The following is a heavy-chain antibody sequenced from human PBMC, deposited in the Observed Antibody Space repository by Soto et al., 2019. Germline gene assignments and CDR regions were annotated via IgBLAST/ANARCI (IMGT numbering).Heavy chain of an antibody. CDR1: GFTFSSFW. CDR2: IKGDGSGI. V-gene: IGHV3-74*01. Sequence: EVQLVESGGGLVQPGGSLRLSCAVSGFTFSSFWMHWVRQAPRKGLVWVSRIKGDGSGITYADSVKGRFTISRDNAKNTLYLQMNSLRADDTAVYYCAKDLHVAATDYWGQGTLVTVSS. CDR3: AKDLHVAATDY. J-gene: IGHJ4*02. D-gene: IGHD6-19*01.